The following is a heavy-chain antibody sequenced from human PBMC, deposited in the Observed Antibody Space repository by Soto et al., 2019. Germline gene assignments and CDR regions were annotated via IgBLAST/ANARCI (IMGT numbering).Heavy chain of an antibody. V-gene: IGHV3-21*01. CDR1: GFTFSSYS. Sequence: EVQLVESGGGLVKPGGSLRLSCAASGFTFSSYSMNWVRQAPGKGLEWVSSISRSNSYKYYADSVKGQFTISRYNAKNSLYLQMNSLRAEDTAVYYCARRGAVAGIGGYYFDYLGQGTLVTVSS. CDR2: ISRSNSYK. CDR3: ARRGAVAGIGGYYFDY. D-gene: IGHD6-19*01. J-gene: IGHJ4*02.